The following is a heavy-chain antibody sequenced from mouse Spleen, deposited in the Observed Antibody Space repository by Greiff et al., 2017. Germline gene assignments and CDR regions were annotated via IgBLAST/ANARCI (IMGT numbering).Heavy chain of an antibody. CDR1: GYTFTSYW. CDR3: AAYYRYDYAMDY. CDR2: IHPNSGST. Sequence: QVQLQQPGAELVKPGASVKLSCKASGYTFTSYWMHWVKQRPGQGLEWIGMIHPNSGSTNYNEKFKSKATLTVDKSSSTAYMQLSSLTSEDSAVYYCAAYYRYDYAMDYWGQGTSVTVSS. D-gene: IGHD2-14*01. V-gene: IGHV1-64*01. J-gene: IGHJ4*01.